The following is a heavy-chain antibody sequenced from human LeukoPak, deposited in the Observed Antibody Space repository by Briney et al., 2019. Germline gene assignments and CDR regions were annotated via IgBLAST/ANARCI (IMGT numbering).Heavy chain of an antibody. J-gene: IGHJ4*02. CDR1: GYTFTTYY. CDR3: ARAPPSYYYFDY. D-gene: IGHD2-21*01. V-gene: IGHV1-46*01. CDR2: ISPSSGST. Sequence: ASVKVSCKASGYTFTTYYMHWVRQAPGQRLEWMGIISPSSGSTSYAQKFQGRVTMTRDTSTSTVYMELNSLRSEDTAVCYCARAPPSYYYFDYWGQGTLVTVSS.